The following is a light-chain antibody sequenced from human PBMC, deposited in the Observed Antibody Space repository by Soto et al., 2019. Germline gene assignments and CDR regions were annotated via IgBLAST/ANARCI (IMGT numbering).Light chain of an antibody. J-gene: IGKJ2*02. V-gene: IGKV1-5*01. CDR3: QQYQNYCT. CDR1: QSISRW. CDR2: DGT. Sequence: DIQMTQSPSTLSASIGDRVTITCRASQSISRWLAWYQHKPGKAPKLLIYDGTSLQSGVPSRFSGSGSGTEFTLTISSLQPDDFATYYCQQYQNYCTFGQGTKLEIK.